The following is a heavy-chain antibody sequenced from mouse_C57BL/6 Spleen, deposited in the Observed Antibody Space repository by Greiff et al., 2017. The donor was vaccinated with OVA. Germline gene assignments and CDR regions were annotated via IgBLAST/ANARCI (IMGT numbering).Heavy chain of an antibody. CDR2: IYPGGGYT. CDR1: GYTFTNYW. V-gene: IGHV1-63*01. CDR3: ARRNPYYFDY. J-gene: IGHJ2*01. Sequence: QVQLKESGAELVRPGTSVKMSCKASGYTFTNYWIGWAKQRPGDGLEWIGDIYPGGGYTNYNEKFKGKATLTADKSSSTAYMQFSSLTSEDSAIYYCARRNPYYFDYWGQGTTLTVSS.